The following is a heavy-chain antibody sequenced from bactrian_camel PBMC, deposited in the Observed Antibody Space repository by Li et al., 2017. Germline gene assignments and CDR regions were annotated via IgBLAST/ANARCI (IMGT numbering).Heavy chain of an antibody. V-gene: IGHV3S40*01. CDR1: GFTFSSYA. J-gene: IGHJ4*01. CDR2: INSGASST. Sequence: VQLVESGGGLVQPGGSLRLSCAASGFTFSSYAMSWVRQAPGKGLEWVSAINSGASSTYYADSVKGRFTISRDNAKDTLYLQLNSLKTEDTAMYFCAAGCRTATKADYEEDFVYWGQGTQVTVS. CDR3: AAGCRTATKADYEEDFVY. D-gene: IGHD4*01.